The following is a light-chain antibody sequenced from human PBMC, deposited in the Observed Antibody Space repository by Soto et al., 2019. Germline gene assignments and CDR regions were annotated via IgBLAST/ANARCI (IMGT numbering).Light chain of an antibody. CDR1: QSISSY. CDR3: QQRSNWPPIT. V-gene: IGKV1-39*01. CDR2: AAS. J-gene: IGKJ5*01. Sequence: DIQMTQSPASLSASVGDRVTITCRASQSISSYLNWYQQKPGKAPKLLIYAASSLQSGVPSRFSGSGSGTDFTLTINSLEPEDFVVYYCQQRSNWPPITFGQGTQLDIK.